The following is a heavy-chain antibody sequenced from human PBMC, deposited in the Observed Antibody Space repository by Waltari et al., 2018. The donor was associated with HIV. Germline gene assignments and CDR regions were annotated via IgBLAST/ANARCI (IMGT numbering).Heavy chain of an antibody. Sequence: EVQLVESGGGLVQPGGSLRLSCAASGFTFNSHWMSWIRQAPGKGLEWVANIKQDGSDKNYVDSVKGRFTISRDNAKNSLYLQMNGLRAEDTAVYYCVRNGGSFDYWGQGTLVTVSS. CDR1: GFTFNSHW. CDR3: VRNGGSFDY. D-gene: IGHD1-26*01. V-gene: IGHV3-7*01. CDR2: IKQDGSDK. J-gene: IGHJ4*02.